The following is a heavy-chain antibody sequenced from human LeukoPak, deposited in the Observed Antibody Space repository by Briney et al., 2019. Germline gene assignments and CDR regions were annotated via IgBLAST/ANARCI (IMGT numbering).Heavy chain of an antibody. V-gene: IGHV3-23*01. Sequence: GGSLRLSCAASGLTFSSYAMSWVRQAPGKGLEWVSAISGGVGSTYYADSVKGRFTISRDNSKNTLYLQMNSLRAEDTAVYYCAKLLIDSTTVFEYWGQGTLVTVSS. CDR3: AKLLIDSTTVFEY. J-gene: IGHJ4*02. CDR2: ISGGVGST. CDR1: GLTFSSYA. D-gene: IGHD4-4*01.